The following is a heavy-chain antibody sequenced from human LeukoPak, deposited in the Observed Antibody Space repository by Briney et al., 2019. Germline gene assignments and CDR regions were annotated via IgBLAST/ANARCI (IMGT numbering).Heavy chain of an antibody. D-gene: IGHD1/OR15-1a*01. Sequence: PSETLSLTCTVSGGSISSYYWSWIRQPPGKGLEWIGYIYYGGSTNYNPSLKSRVTISVDTSKNQFSLKLSSVTAADTAVYYCARAEQDDYFDYWGQGTLVTVSS. CDR2: IYYGGST. J-gene: IGHJ4*02. V-gene: IGHV4-59*01. CDR3: ARAEQDDYFDY. CDR1: GGSISSYY.